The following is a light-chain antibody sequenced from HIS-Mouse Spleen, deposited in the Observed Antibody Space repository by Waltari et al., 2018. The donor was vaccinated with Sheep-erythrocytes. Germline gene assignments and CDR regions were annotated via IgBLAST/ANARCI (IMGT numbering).Light chain of an antibody. Sequence: SYELTQPPSVSVSPGQPARITCPGDALPKKYAYWYQQKSGQAPVLVIYEDSKRPSGIPERFSGSSSGTMATLTISGAQVEDEADYYCYSTDSSGNHRVFGTGTKVTVL. CDR2: EDS. CDR3: YSTDSSGNHRV. V-gene: IGLV3-10*01. J-gene: IGLJ1*01. CDR1: ALPKKY.